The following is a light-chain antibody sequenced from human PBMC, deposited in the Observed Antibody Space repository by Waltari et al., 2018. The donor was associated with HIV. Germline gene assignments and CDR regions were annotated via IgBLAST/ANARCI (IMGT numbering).Light chain of an antibody. Sequence: QSVLTQPPSASGTPGQRVTISCSGGSSNIGNNHVYWYQQFPGTAPKLLIYRNNRRPSVVPDRFSGSKSGTSASLVISGLRSEDEADYYCAAWDDSLSGVFGGGTKVTVL. V-gene: IGLV1-47*01. CDR1: SSNIGNNH. CDR3: AAWDDSLSGV. J-gene: IGLJ2*01. CDR2: RNN.